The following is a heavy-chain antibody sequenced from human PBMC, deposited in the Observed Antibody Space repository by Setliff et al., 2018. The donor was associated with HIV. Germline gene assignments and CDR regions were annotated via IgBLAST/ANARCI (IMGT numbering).Heavy chain of an antibody. CDR2: IYNTGST. CDR1: GGSISSGGFY. CDR3: ARDTGQLVYYFDS. J-gene: IGHJ4*02. V-gene: IGHV4-31*03. D-gene: IGHD6-6*01. Sequence: SETLSLTCTVTGGSISSGGFYWTWIRQHPGKGLEWIGYIYNTGSTYHSPSLESRVTISIDTSKNQFSLKLSSVTAADTAVYFCARDTGQLVYYFDSWGQGTLVTVSS.